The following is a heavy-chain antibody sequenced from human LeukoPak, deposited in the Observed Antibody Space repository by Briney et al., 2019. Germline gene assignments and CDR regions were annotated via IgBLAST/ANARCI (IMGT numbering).Heavy chain of an antibody. CDR1: GFTFSSHW. CDR2: MNSDGSIT. D-gene: IGHD3-22*01. CDR3: AKPTQYYYDSSGYYSHAEYFQH. J-gene: IGHJ1*01. Sequence: GGSLRLSCAFSGFTFSSHWMHWVRQAPGKGLVWVSLMNSDGSITAYADSVKGRFTISRDSAKNTLYLQMNSLRAEDTAVYYCAKPTQYYYDSSGYYSHAEYFQHWGQGTLVTVSS. V-gene: IGHV3-74*01.